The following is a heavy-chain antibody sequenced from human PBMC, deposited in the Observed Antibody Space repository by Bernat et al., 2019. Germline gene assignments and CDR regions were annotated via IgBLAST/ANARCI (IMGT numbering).Heavy chain of an antibody. D-gene: IGHD3-16*01. CDR3: ARDLGLMGYFDY. Sequence: QVQLVESGGGMVQPGRSLRLSCAASGFTFSSYAMHWARQAPGKGLEWVAVISYDGSNKYYADSVKGRFTISRDNSKNTLYLQMNSLRAEDTAVYYCARDLGLMGYFDYWGQGTLVTVSS. V-gene: IGHV3-30-3*01. CDR1: GFTFSSYA. CDR2: ISYDGSNK. J-gene: IGHJ4*02.